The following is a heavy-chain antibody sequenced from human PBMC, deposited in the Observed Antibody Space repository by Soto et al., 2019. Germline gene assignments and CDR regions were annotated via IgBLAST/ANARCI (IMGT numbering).Heavy chain of an antibody. D-gene: IGHD3-3*01. V-gene: IGHV1-69*01. CDR3: ARVAIFGVVRGTYYFDY. Sequence: QVQLVQSGAEVKKPGSSVKVSCKASGGTFSSYAISWVRQAPGQGLEWMGGIIPIFGTANYAQKFQGRVTIPADESTSTAYMELRSLRSEDTAVYYCARVAIFGVVRGTYYFDYWGQGTLVTVSS. CDR2: IIPIFGTA. J-gene: IGHJ4*02. CDR1: GGTFSSYA.